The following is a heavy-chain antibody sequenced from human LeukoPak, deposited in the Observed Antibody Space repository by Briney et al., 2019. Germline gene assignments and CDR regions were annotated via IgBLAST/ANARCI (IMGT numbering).Heavy chain of an antibody. CDR3: AKSAPRSVRGVISYFDY. V-gene: IGHV3-23*01. D-gene: IGHD3-10*01. CDR1: GFTFSSYA. J-gene: IGHJ4*02. Sequence: GGSLRLSCAASGFTFSSYAMSWVRQAPGNGLEWVSAISGSGGSTYYADSVKGRFTISRDNSKNTPYLQMNSLRAEDTAVYYCAKSAPRSVRGVISYFDYWGQGTLVTVSS. CDR2: ISGSGGST.